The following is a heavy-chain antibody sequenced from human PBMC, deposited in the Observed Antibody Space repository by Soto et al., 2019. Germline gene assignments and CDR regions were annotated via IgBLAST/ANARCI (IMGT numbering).Heavy chain of an antibody. V-gene: IGHV6-1*01. D-gene: IGHD3-10*01. CDR3: ARELWLENLLNNWFDP. CDR2: TYYRSTWYS. CDR1: GASVSSNSAA. J-gene: IGHJ5*02. Sequence: PSQTLSLTCAISGASVSSNSAAWDWIRQSPSRGLEWLGRTYYRSTWYSDYAVSVEGRITITPDTSKNQFSLQLNSVTPEDTAVYYCARELWLENLLNNWFDPWGQGTRVTVSS.